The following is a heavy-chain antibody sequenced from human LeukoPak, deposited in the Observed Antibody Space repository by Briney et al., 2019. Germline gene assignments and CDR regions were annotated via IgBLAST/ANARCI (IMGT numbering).Heavy chain of an antibody. V-gene: IGHV3-48*04. Sequence: GGSLRLSCAASGFTFSSYGMTWVRQAPGKGLEWVSYISSSSSTIYYADSVKGRFTISRDNAKKSLYLQMDSLRAEDTAVYYCARDNYGDYDYWGQGTLVTVSS. D-gene: IGHD4-17*01. CDR2: ISSSSSTI. J-gene: IGHJ4*02. CDR1: GFTFSSYG. CDR3: ARDNYGDYDY.